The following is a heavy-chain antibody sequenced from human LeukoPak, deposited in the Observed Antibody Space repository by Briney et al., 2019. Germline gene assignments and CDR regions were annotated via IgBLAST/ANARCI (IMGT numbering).Heavy chain of an antibody. CDR2: INPSGGTT. V-gene: IGHV1-46*01. CDR1: GYTFTSYH. CDR3: ARGGYSYGFQYYYYYMDV. Sequence: ASVKVSCKASGYTFTSYHMHWVRQAPGQGLEWMGIINPSGGTTNYAQKFRGRVTMTRDMSTSTVYMELSSLRSEDTAVYYCARGGYSYGFQYYYYYMDVWGKGTTVTVSS. J-gene: IGHJ6*03. D-gene: IGHD5-18*01.